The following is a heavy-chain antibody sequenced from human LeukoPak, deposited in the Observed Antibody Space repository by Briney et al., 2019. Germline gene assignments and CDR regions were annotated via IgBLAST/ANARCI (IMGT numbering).Heavy chain of an antibody. CDR3: ATPAPHNFYHYYYMNV. Sequence: GGSLRLSCAVSGFTFSSYAMSWVRQAPGKGLEWVSAISGSGGSTYYADSVKGRFTISRDNSKNTLFLQMNSLRAEDTAVYYCATPAPHNFYHYYYMNVWGKGTTVTVSS. V-gene: IGHV3-23*01. D-gene: IGHD2-15*01. CDR2: ISGSGGST. CDR1: GFTFSSYA. J-gene: IGHJ6*03.